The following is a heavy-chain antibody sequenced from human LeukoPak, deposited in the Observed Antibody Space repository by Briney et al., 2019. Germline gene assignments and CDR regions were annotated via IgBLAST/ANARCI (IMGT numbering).Heavy chain of an antibody. CDR1: GGSFSDYF. V-gene: IGHV4-34*01. Sequence: KASETLSLTCAVDGGSFSDYFWSWIRQPPGTGLEWIGEINHTGGTNYNPSLGTRVTLSVDTSKNHFSLKLNSVTAADTAVYYCASRYCTRTTCLLDAFDVWGQGTVVIVSS. D-gene: IGHD2-8*01. CDR3: ASRYCTRTTCLLDAFDV. CDR2: INHTGGT. J-gene: IGHJ3*01.